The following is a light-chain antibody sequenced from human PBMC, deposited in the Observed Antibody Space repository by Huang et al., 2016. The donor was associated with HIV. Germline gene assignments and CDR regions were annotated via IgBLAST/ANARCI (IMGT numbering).Light chain of an antibody. CDR1: QSLLHSNGYNY. CDR3: MQALQTPMFT. Sequence: DIVMTQFPLSLPVIPEEPASISCRSSQSLLHSNGYNYLDWYVQKPGQSTQLLIYLGSNQAIGVPDRFSGSGSGTDFTRKISRVEAEDVGSYYCMQALQTPMFTFGQGTKLEIK. J-gene: IGKJ2*01. CDR2: LGS. V-gene: IGKV2-28*01.